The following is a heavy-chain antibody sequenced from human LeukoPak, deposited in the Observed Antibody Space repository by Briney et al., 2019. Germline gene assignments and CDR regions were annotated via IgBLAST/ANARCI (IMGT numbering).Heavy chain of an antibody. Sequence: ASVKVSCKASGGTFSSYAISWVRQAPGRGLEWMGGIIPIFGTANYAQKFQGRVTITADKSTSTAYMELSSLRSEDTAVYYCARDSTPDVGPGYYYYYMDVWGKGTTVTVSS. D-gene: IGHD1-26*01. J-gene: IGHJ6*03. CDR1: GGTFSSYA. CDR2: IIPIFGTA. V-gene: IGHV1-69*06. CDR3: ARDSTPDVGPGYYYYYMDV.